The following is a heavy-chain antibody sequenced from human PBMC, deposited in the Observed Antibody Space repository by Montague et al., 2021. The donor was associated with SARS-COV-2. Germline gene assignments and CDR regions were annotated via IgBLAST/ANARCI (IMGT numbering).Heavy chain of an antibody. Sequence: SLRLSCAASGFSFSDYWMHWVRQAPGKGLEWVSRINTDGSNSYYTDSVKGRLTISRDNAKNTLYLQMNSLSAEDTAVYYCAREPGSVYGMDVWGQGTTITVSS. CDR1: GFSFSDYW. CDR3: AREPGSVYGMDV. D-gene: IGHD2-15*01. CDR2: INTDGSNS. V-gene: IGHV3-74*01. J-gene: IGHJ6*02.